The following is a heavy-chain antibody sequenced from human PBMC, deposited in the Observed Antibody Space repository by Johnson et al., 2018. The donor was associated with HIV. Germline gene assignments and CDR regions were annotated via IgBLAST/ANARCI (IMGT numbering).Heavy chain of an antibody. Sequence: VQLVESGGGLVQPGGSLTLSCTASGFTFSSNWMNWVRQAPGKGLEWVANIKEDGSEKYYVDSVRGRFTISRDNAKNSLYLQMNSLRAEDTAVYYWARPIARGASDIWGQGTMVTVSS. V-gene: IGHV3-7*05. J-gene: IGHJ3*02. CDR2: IKEDGSEK. CDR1: GFTFSSNW. D-gene: IGHD3-10*01. CDR3: ARPIARGASDI.